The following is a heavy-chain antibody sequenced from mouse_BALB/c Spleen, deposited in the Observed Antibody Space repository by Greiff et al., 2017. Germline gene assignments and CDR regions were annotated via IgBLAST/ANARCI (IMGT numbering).Heavy chain of an antibody. CDR1: GFSLTSYG. CDR2: IWAGGST. Sequence: VKLVESGPGLVAPSQSLSITCTVSGFSLTSYGVHWVRQPPGKGLEWLGVIWAGGSTNYNSALMSRLSISKDNSKSQVFLKMNSLQTDDTAMYYCARDGRATTQYYAMDYWGQGTSVTVSS. J-gene: IGHJ4*01. CDR3: ARDGRATTQYYAMDY. D-gene: IGHD3-1*01. V-gene: IGHV2-9*02.